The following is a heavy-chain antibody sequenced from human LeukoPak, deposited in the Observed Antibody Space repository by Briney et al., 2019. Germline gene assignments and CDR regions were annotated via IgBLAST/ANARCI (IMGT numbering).Heavy chain of an antibody. D-gene: IGHD1-26*01. Sequence: YYADSVKGRFTISRDNSKNTLYLQMNSLRAEDTAVYYCAKDYGSGSQIGWGQGTLVTVSS. V-gene: IGHV3-23*01. J-gene: IGHJ4*02. CDR3: AKDYGSGSQIG.